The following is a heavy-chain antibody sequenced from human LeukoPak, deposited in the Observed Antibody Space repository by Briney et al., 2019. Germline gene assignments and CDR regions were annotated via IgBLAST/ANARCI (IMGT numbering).Heavy chain of an antibody. V-gene: IGHV3-7*01. J-gene: IGHJ4*02. Sequence: GGSLRLSCAASGFTFSNNWMSWVRQAPGKGLEWVANIKQDGSEKYYVDSVKGRFTISRDNAKNSLYLQMNSLRAEDTAVYYCAREWASSSSFSYWGQGTLVTVSS. CDR3: AREWASSSSFSY. CDR1: GFTFSNNW. D-gene: IGHD6-6*01. CDR2: IKQDGSEK.